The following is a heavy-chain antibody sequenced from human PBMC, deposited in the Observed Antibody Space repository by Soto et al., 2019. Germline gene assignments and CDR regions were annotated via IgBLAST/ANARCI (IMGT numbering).Heavy chain of an antibody. J-gene: IGHJ4*02. V-gene: IGHV3-53*01. D-gene: IGHD6-13*01. CDR1: GFTVSSNY. CDR2: IYSGGST. CDR3: ARSSRPEPDFDY. Sequence: GGSLRLSCAASGFTVSSNYMSWVRQAPGKGLEWVSVIYSGGSTYYADSVKGRFTISGDNSKNTLYLQMNSLRAEDTAVYYCARSSRPEPDFDYWGQGTLVTVSS.